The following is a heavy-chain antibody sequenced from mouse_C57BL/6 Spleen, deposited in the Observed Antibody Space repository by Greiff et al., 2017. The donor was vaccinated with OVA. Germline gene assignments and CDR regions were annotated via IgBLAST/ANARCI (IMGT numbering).Heavy chain of an antibody. J-gene: IGHJ2*01. CDR3: ARWETAQALYYFDY. V-gene: IGHV1-55*01. CDR2: IYPGSGST. D-gene: IGHD3-2*02. Sequence: QVQLQQPGAELVKPGASVKMSCKASGYTFTSSWITWVKQGPGQGLEWIGDIYPGSGSTNYNEKFKSKATLTVDTSSSTAYMQRSSLTSEDSAVYYCARWETAQALYYFDYWGQGTTLTVSS. CDR1: GYTFTSSW.